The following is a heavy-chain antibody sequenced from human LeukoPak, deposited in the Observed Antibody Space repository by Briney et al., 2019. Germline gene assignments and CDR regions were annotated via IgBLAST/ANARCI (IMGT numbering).Heavy chain of an antibody. V-gene: IGHV3-66*01. CDR3: AASWGGSYVGY. CDR1: GFTVSSNY. J-gene: IGHJ4*02. CDR2: IYSGGST. Sequence: GGSLRLSCAASGFTVSSNYMSWVRQAPGKGLEWVSVIYSGGSTYYADSVKGRFTISRDNSKNTLYLQMNSLRAEDTAVYYCAASWGGSYVGYWGQGTLVTVSS. D-gene: IGHD1-26*01.